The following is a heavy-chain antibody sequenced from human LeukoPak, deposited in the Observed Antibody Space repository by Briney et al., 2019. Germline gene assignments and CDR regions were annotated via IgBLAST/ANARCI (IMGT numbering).Heavy chain of an antibody. Sequence: ASVKVSCKASGYTFTSYYMHWVRQAPGQGLEWMGIINPSGGSTSYAQKFQGRVTMTRDTSTSTVYMELSSLSSEDTAVYYCARPYYYGSGYYGMDVWGQGTTVTVSS. CDR2: INPSGGST. CDR1: GYTFTSYY. D-gene: IGHD3-10*01. J-gene: IGHJ6*02. CDR3: ARPYYYGSGYYGMDV. V-gene: IGHV1-46*01.